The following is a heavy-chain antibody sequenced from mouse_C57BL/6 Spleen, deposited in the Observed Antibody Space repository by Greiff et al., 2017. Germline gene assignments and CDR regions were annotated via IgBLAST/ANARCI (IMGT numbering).Heavy chain of an antibody. J-gene: IGHJ4*01. V-gene: IGHV5-4*01. CDR3: AREDWY. CDR1: GFTFSSYA. CDR2: ISDGGSYT. D-gene: IGHD4-1*01. Sequence: EVQGVESGGGLVKPGGSLKLSCAASGFTFSSYAMSWVRQTPEKRLAWVATISDGGSYTYYPDNVKGRFTISRDNDKNNLYLQMSHLKSEDTAMYYCAREDWYWGQGTSVTVSS.